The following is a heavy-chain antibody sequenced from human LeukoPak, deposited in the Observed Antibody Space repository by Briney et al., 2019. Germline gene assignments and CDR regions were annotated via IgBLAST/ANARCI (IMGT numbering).Heavy chain of an antibody. D-gene: IGHD2-2*01. CDR2: INPNSGGT. V-gene: IGHV1-2*02. CDR1: GYTFTGYC. J-gene: IGHJ6*02. Sequence: ASVKVSCKASGYTFTGYCMHWVRQAPGQGLEWMGWINPNSGGTNYAQKFQGRVTMTRDTSISTAYMELSRLRSDDTAVYYCARDVPLQLLFGSYYYYGMDVWGQGTTVTVSS. CDR3: ARDVPLQLLFGSYYYYGMDV.